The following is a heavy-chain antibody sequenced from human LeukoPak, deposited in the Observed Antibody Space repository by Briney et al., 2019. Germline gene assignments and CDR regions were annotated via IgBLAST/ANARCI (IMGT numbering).Heavy chain of an antibody. J-gene: IGHJ6*02. CDR3: ARDSQIFPDYYGMDV. Sequence: SETLSLTCTVSGGSISSGDYYWSWIRQPPGKGLEWIGYIYYSGSTYYNPSLKSRVTISVGTSKNQFSLKLSSVTAADTAVYYCARDSQIFPDYYGMDVWGQGTTVTVSS. CDR1: GGSISSGDYY. CDR2: IYYSGST. V-gene: IGHV4-30-4*01. D-gene: IGHD2-15*01.